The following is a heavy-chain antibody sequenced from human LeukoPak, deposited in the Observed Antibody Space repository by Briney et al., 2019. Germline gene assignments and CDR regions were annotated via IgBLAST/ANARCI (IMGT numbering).Heavy chain of an antibody. CDR2: INHSGST. CDR3: ARGRYRDAFDI. CDR1: GGSFSGYY. D-gene: IGHD3-9*01. Sequence: SETLSLTCAVYGGSFSGYYWSWLRQPPGKGLEWIGEINHSGSTNYNPSLKSRVTISVDTSKNQFSLKLSSVTAADTAVYYCARGRYRDAFDIWGQGTMVTVSS. V-gene: IGHV4-34*01. J-gene: IGHJ3*02.